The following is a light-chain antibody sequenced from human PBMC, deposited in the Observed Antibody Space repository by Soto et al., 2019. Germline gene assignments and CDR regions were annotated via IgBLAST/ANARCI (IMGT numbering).Light chain of an antibody. CDR1: QSVSSN. Sequence: EIVMTQSPATLSVSPGERATLSCRASQSVSSNLAWYQQKPGHAPRLLIYGASTSATGIPARFSGSGSGTDFTLTSSTMHSEDFAVYYCQQNNNGPRTFGQGTKLEIK. V-gene: IGKV3-15*01. J-gene: IGKJ2*01. CDR3: QQNNNGPRT. CDR2: GAS.